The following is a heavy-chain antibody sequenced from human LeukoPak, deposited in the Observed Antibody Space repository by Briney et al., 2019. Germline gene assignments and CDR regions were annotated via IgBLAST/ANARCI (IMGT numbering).Heavy chain of an antibody. V-gene: IGHV3-23*01. Sequence: GGSLRLSCAASGFTFSSYWMSWGRQAPGRGLEWVSGISGSGTNTYYADSVKGRFTISRDNSKNTLYLQMNSLRAEDTAVYYCAKGDKPVIAMVKFDYWGHGTLVTVSS. CDR3: AKGDKPVIAMVKFDY. D-gene: IGHD5-18*01. CDR1: GFTFSSYW. J-gene: IGHJ4*01. CDR2: ISGSGTNT.